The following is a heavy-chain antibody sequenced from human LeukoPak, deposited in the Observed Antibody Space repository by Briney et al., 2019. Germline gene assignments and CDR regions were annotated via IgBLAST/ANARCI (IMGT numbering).Heavy chain of an antibody. CDR3: ARGDDYSDS. V-gene: IGHV3-53*05. J-gene: IGHJ4*02. CDR1: GFTFCNYG. Sequence: GGSLRLSCAASGFTFCNYGMNWVRQAPGKGLECVSLIYRGGRTYYADSVKGRFTISRDNSKNTLYLQMISLRAEDATVDYCARGDDYSDSWGQGTLVTVSS. CDR2: IYRGGRT.